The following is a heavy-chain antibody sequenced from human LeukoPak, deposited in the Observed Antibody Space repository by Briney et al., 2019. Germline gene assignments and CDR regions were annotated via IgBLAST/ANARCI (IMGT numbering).Heavy chain of an antibody. J-gene: IGHJ4*02. CDR3: AKPRAPYSGLTLPDY. CDR1: GFTFDDYA. V-gene: IGHV3-9*01. Sequence: PGGSLRLSCAASGFTFDDYAMHWVRQAPGKGLEWVSGISWNSGSIGYADSVKGRFTISRDNAKNSLYLQMNSLRAEDTALYYCAKPRAPYSGLTLPDYWGQGTLVTVSS. CDR2: ISWNSGSI. D-gene: IGHD5-12*01.